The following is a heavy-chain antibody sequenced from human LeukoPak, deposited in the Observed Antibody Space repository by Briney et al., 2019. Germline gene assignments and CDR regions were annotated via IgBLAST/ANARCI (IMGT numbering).Heavy chain of an antibody. CDR2: SGNT. D-gene: IGHD3-10*01. V-gene: IGHV1-18*01. CDR3: ARGRFPGSGSYYNSFDY. Sequence: SGNTNYAQKFQGKVNMTTDTSTSTAYMELSSLRSDDTAVYYCARGRFPGSGSYYNSFDYCGQGTLVTVSS. J-gene: IGHJ4*02.